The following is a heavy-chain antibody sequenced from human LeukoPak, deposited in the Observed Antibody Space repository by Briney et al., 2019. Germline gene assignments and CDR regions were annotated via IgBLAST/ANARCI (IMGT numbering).Heavy chain of an antibody. CDR1: GGSISSYY. V-gene: IGHV4-38-2*02. D-gene: IGHD6-19*01. CDR2: IYHSGST. J-gene: IGHJ3*02. CDR3: ARDVSSGWYIGAFDI. Sequence: PSETLSLTCTVSGGSISSYYWSWIRQPPGKGLEWIGSIYHSGSTYYHPSLKSRVTISVDTSKNQFSLKLSSVTAADTAVYYCARDVSSGWYIGAFDIWGQGTMVTVSS.